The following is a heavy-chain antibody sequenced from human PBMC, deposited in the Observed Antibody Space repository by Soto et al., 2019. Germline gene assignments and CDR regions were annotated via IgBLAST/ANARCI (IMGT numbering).Heavy chain of an antibody. J-gene: IGHJ6*02. Sequence: QVHLVQSGAEMRKPGSSVRVSCKASGGPFTNYGLNWVRQAPGQGLEWMGGVIPIFGSATYAQKFQDRVTFTADESTTTAYLELSGLILDDTAIYYCATRRKRFSDFYYYGMDVWGQGTTVTVSS. V-gene: IGHV1-69*12. CDR1: GGPFTNYG. D-gene: IGHD3-10*01. CDR2: VIPIFGSA. CDR3: ATRRKRFSDFYYYGMDV.